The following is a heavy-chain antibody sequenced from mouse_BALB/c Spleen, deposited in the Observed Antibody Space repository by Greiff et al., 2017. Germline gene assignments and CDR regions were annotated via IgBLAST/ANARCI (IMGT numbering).Heavy chain of an antibody. Sequence: QVQLKESGAELVRPGASVTLSCKASGYTFTDYEMHWVKQTPVHGLEWIGAIDPETGGTAYNQKFKGKATLTADKSSSTAYMELRSLTSEDSAVYYCTRKADDGYYNAMDYWGQGTSVTVSS. CDR1: GYTFTDYE. J-gene: IGHJ4*01. V-gene: IGHV1-15*01. D-gene: IGHD2-3*01. CDR3: TRKADDGYYNAMDY. CDR2: IDPETGGT.